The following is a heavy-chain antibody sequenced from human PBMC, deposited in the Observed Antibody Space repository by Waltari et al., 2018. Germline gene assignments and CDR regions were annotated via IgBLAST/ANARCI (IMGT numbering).Heavy chain of an antibody. D-gene: IGHD6-13*01. CDR1: GGSFSGYY. CDR2: INHRGST. J-gene: IGHJ4*02. CDR3: ARAGSSWYGYYFDY. V-gene: IGHV4-34*01. Sequence: QVQLQQWGAGLLKPSETLSLTCAVYGGSFSGYYWSWIRQPPGKGLEWIGEINHRGSTNYNPSLKSRVTISVDTSKNQFSLKLSSVTAADTAVYYCARAGSSWYGYYFDYWGQGTLVTVSS.